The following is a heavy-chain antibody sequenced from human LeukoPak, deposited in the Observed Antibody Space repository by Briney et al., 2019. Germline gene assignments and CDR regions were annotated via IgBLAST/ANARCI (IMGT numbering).Heavy chain of an antibody. J-gene: IGHJ5*02. CDR3: ARPSSIAADNWFDP. D-gene: IGHD6-13*01. V-gene: IGHV4-39*01. CDR2: IYYSGST. Sequence: SETLSLTCTVSGGSISSSSDYWGWIRQPPGKGLEWIGSIYYSGSTYYNPSLKSRVTISVDTSKNQLSLKLSSVTAADTAVYYCARPSSIAADNWFDPWGQGTLSPSPQ. CDR1: GGSISSSSDY.